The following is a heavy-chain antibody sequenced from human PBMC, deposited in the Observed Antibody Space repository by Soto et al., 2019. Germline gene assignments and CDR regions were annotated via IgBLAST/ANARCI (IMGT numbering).Heavy chain of an antibody. CDR3: ARVGYSSSWYRRGAFDI. CDR2: INHTAST. Sequence: NPSETLSLTCAVYGGSFSGYYWSWIRQPPRKGLECIWEINHTASTNYNPSLKSRVTISVDTSKNQFSLKLTSVTAADTAVYYCARVGYSSSWYRRGAFDIWGQGTMVTVSS. D-gene: IGHD6-13*01. V-gene: IGHV4-34*01. CDR1: GGSFSGYY. J-gene: IGHJ3*02.